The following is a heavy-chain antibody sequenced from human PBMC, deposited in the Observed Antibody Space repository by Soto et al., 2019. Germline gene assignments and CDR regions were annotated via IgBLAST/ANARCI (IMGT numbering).Heavy chain of an antibody. CDR1: GVTMSYGGYS. CDR2: IYDTGISGYTPST. V-gene: IGHV4-61*08. Sequence: SETLSLTCSVSGVTMSYGGYSWSWIRQSPGKGLEWIAYIYDTGISGYTPSTSYNPSLKSRVTMSVDTSKSQFSLKLTSVTAADTAVYYCARGEDAFFYYGLDVWGQGITVAVAS. J-gene: IGHJ6*02. CDR3: ARGEDAFFYYGLDV.